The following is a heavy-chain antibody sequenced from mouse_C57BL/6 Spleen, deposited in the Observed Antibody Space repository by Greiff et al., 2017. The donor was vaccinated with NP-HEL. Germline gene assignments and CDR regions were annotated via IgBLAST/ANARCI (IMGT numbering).Heavy chain of an antibody. V-gene: IGHV5-4*03. CDR3: AIYYGYSYAMDY. J-gene: IGHJ4*01. CDR1: GFTFSSYA. D-gene: IGHD2-2*01. CDR2: ISDGGSYT. Sequence: EVKLMESGGGLVKPGGSLKLSCAASGFTFSSYAMSWVRQTPEKRLEWVATISDGGSYTYYPDNVKGRFTISRDNAKNNLYLQMSHLKSEDTAMYYCAIYYGYSYAMDYWGQGTSVTVSS.